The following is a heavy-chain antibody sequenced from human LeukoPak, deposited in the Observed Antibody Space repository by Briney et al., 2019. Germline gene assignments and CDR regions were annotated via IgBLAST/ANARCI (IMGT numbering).Heavy chain of an antibody. CDR2: IYWDDAK. CDR3: ARRGYCSGDNCYSGRYFDY. CDR1: GFSLSTTGVG. D-gene: IGHD2-15*01. Sequence: ESGPTLVNPTQTLTLTCTYSGFSLSTTGVGVGWIRQPPGKALEWLAVIYWDDAKRYSPSLQSRLTVTKDTSKNQVVLTVTNLDPVDAATYYCARRGYCSGDNCYSGRYFDYWGQGTLVTVSS. V-gene: IGHV2-5*02. J-gene: IGHJ4*02.